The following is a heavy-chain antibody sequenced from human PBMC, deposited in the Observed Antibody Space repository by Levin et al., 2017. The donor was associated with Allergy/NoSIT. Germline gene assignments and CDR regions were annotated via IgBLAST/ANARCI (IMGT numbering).Heavy chain of an antibody. CDR1: GFTFSSYA. CDR2: ISGSGGST. Sequence: GGSLRLSCAASGFTFSSYAMSWVRQAPGKGLEWVSAISGSGGSTYYADSVKGRFTISRDNSKNTLYLQMNSLRAEDTAVYYCAKDTLVRFRPSFFVLPTQYGMDVWGQGTTVTVSS. CDR3: AKDTLVRFRPSFFVLPTQYGMDV. D-gene: IGHD6-13*01. V-gene: IGHV3-23*01. J-gene: IGHJ6*02.